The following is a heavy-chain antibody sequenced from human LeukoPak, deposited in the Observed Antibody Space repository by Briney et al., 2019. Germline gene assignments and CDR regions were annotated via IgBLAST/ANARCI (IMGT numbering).Heavy chain of an antibody. CDR3: ARDYPYGSGSYYFDP. CDR1: GYTFTSYD. J-gene: IGHJ5*02. V-gene: IGHV1-2*02. Sequence: ASVKVSCKASGYTFTSYDINWVRQAPGQGLEWMGWINPNSGGTNYAQKFQGRVTMTRDTSISTAYMELSRLRSDDTAVYYCARDYPYGSGSYYFDPWGQGTLVTVSS. CDR2: INPNSGGT. D-gene: IGHD3-10*01.